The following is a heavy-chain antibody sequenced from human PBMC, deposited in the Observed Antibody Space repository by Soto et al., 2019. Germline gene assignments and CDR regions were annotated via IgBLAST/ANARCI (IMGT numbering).Heavy chain of an antibody. CDR3: ARDRTFVVVVAATSYYYGMDV. Sequence: SVKVSCKASGDTFSRYAISWVRQAPGQGLEWMGGIIPIFGTANYAQKFQGRVTITADESTSTAYMELSSLRSEDTAVYYCARDRTFVVVVAATSYYYGMDVWGQGTTVTVSS. V-gene: IGHV1-69*13. CDR1: GDTFSRYA. CDR2: IIPIFGTA. D-gene: IGHD2-15*01. J-gene: IGHJ6*02.